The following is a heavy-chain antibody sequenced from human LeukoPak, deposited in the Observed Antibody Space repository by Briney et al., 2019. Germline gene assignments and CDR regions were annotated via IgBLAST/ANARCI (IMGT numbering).Heavy chain of an antibody. J-gene: IGHJ5*02. CDR1: GFTFSNAW. CDR2: IKSKTDGGTT. CDR3: WGLRYFDWLLGYNWFDP. V-gene: IGHV3-15*01. Sequence: GGSLRLSCAASGFTFSNAWMSWVRQAPGKGLEWVGRIKSKTDGGTTDYAAPVKGRFTISRDDSKNTLYLQMNSLKTEDTAVYYCWGLRYFDWLLGYNWFDPWGQRTLVTVSS. D-gene: IGHD3-9*01.